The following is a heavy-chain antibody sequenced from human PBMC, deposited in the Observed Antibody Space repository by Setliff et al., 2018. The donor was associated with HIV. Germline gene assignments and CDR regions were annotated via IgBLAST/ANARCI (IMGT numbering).Heavy chain of an antibody. V-gene: IGHV3-20*04. J-gene: IGHJ6*03. CDR1: GFTFDDYG. CDR3: ARLERYSHAYSGYFDYMDV. D-gene: IGHD5-18*01. CDR2: INWNGGST. Sequence: PGGSLRLSCAASGFTFDDYGMSWVRQAPGKGLEWVSGINWNGGSTGYADSVKGRFTISRDNAKNSLYLQMNSLRAEDTALYYCARLERYSHAYSGYFDYMDVWGKGTTVTVSS.